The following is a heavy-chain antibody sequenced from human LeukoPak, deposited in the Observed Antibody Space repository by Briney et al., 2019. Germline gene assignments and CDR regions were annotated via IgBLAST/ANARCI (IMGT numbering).Heavy chain of an antibody. V-gene: IGHV1-18*01. CDR1: GYTFTSYG. Sequence: ASVKVSCKASGYTFTSYGISWVRQEPGEGLEWMVWISPYNGNTKYAQKLHGRVTFTADTSTSTAYMQLRSLRSDDTAVYYCAREVVRYYSYMDVWAKGTTVTVSS. J-gene: IGHJ6*03. D-gene: IGHD3-10*01. CDR3: AREVVRYYSYMDV. CDR2: ISPYNGNT.